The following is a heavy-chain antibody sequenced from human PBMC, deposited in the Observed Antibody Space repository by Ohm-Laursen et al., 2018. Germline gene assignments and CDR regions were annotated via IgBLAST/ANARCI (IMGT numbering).Heavy chain of an antibody. CDR3: TRDLSPTRFDF. CDR1: GYTFTSHG. CDR2: INPSSGDT. Sequence: SVKVSCKASGYTFTSHGISWVRQAPGQGLEWVGWINPSSGDTNYAQKFQDRVTMTTDTSTSTAYVELRSLRSDDTAVYYGTRDLSPTRFDFWGQGTLVTVSS. V-gene: IGHV1-18*01. J-gene: IGHJ4*02.